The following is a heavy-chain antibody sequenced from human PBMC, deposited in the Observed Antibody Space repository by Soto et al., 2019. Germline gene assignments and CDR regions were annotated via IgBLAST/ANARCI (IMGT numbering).Heavy chain of an antibody. CDR3: ARPGAGGMEDFDY. J-gene: IGHJ4*02. CDR2: IDPSDSYT. CDR1: GYSFNSYW. V-gene: IGHV5-10-1*04. D-gene: IGHD3-16*01. Sequence: VQLVRSGAEVKKPGESLRISCKGSGYSFNSYWISWVRQMPGKGLEWMGRIDPSDSYTNYSPSFQGQVTISADKSISTAYLQWSSLKASDTAMYYCARPGAGGMEDFDYWGQGTLVTVSS.